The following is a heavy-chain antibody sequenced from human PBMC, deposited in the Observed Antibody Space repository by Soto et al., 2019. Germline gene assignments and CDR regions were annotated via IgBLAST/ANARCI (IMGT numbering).Heavy chain of an antibody. CDR1: GYIFNSVG. Sequence: QLVQSGDEVKKPGASVKVSCRASGYIFNSVGISWLRQVPGRGLEWMGWVSTYSEHTKPVQKFQDRVTLTANTSTSTVHMELRSLRAADTAVYYCARDLNWNNVLGFDSWGQGTLVTVSS. V-gene: IGHV1-18*04. CDR3: ARDLNWNNVLGFDS. J-gene: IGHJ4*02. D-gene: IGHD1-20*01. CDR2: VSTYSEHT.